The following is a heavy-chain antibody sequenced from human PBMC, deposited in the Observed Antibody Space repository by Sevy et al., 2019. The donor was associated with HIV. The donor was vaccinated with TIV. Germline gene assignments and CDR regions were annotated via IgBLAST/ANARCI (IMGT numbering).Heavy chain of an antibody. CDR2: IYYSGST. CDR3: AGVSKETYYDFVGYFDY. V-gene: IGHV4-59*01. Sequence: SETLSLTCTVSGGSISSYYWSWIRQPPGKGLEWIGYIYYSGSTNYNPSLKSRVTISVDTSKNQFSLKLSSVTAADTAVYYCAGVSKETYYDFVGYFDYWGQGTLVTVSS. CDR1: GGSISSYY. J-gene: IGHJ4*02. D-gene: IGHD3-3*01.